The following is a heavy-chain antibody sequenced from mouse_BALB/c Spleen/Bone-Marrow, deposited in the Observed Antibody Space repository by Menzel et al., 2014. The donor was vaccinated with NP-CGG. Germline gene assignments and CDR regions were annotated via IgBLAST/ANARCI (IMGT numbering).Heavy chain of an antibody. CDR2: INPYNDGT. V-gene: IGHV1-14*01. D-gene: IGHD1-2*01. Sequence: EVQLQQSGPELVKPGASVKMSCKASGYTFTSSDMLWVKQKPGQGLEWIGYINPYNDGTKYNEKFKGKATLTSDKSSSTAYMELSSLTADDSAVYYCARGLLRLLGWYLDVWGAGTTVTVSS. J-gene: IGHJ1*01. CDR3: ARGLLRLLGWYLDV. CDR1: GYTFTSSD.